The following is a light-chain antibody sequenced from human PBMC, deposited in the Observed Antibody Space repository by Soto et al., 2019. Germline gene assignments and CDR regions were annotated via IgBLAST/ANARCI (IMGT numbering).Light chain of an antibody. Sequence: LTQSPGTLSLSPGERATLSCRASQSVSSKYLAWYQVKPGKAPKLLIYAASTLESGVPSRFSATVSGTEFSLTITSLQPEDFATYYCQQLFDSPITFGQGTRLEIK. CDR3: QQLFDSPIT. V-gene: IGKV1-9*01. CDR2: AAS. CDR1: QSVSSKY. J-gene: IGKJ5*01.